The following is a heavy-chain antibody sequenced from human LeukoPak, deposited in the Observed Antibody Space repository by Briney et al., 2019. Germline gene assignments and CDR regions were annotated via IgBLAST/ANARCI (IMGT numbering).Heavy chain of an antibody. D-gene: IGHD2-2*01. V-gene: IGHV4-30-4*08. CDR2: IYYSGST. CDR3: ARVDRGRYQLAALGAFDI. CDR1: GGSISSGDYY. Sequence: PSETLSLTCTVSGGSISSGDYYWSWIRQPPGKGLEWIGYIYYSGSTYYNPSLKSRVTISVDTSKNQFSLKLSSVTAADTAVYYCARVDRGRYQLAALGAFDIWGQGTMVTVSS. J-gene: IGHJ3*02.